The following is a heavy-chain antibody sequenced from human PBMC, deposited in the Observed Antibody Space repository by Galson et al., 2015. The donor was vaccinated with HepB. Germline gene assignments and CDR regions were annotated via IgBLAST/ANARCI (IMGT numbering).Heavy chain of an antibody. CDR3: ARDNDSSGYYYGYFDL. Sequence: SVKVSCKASGYTFTSYGISWVRQAPGQGLEWMGWISAHNGTTNYAQKLQGRVTMTTDTSTSTAYMELRSLRSDDTAVYYCARDNDSSGYYYGYFDLWGRGTLVTVSS. V-gene: IGHV1-18*01. CDR2: ISAHNGTT. J-gene: IGHJ2*01. CDR1: GYTFTSYG. D-gene: IGHD3-22*01.